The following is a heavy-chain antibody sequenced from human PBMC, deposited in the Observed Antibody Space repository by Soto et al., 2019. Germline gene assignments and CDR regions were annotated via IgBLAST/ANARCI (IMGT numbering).Heavy chain of an antibody. V-gene: IGHV3-23*01. Sequence: GGSLRLSCAASGFTFSSYAMSWVRQAPGKGLEWVSAISGSGGSTYYADSVKGRFTISRDNSKNTLYLQMNSLRAEDTAVYYCAKDQNVVEYHDSSGYSDYWGQGTLVTVSS. D-gene: IGHD3-22*01. CDR3: AKDQNVVEYHDSSGYSDY. J-gene: IGHJ4*02. CDR2: ISGSGGST. CDR1: GFTFSSYA.